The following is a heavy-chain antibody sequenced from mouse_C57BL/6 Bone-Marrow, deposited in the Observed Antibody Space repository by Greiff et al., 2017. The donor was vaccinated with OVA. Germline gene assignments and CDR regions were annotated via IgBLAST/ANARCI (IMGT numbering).Heavy chain of an antibody. J-gene: IGHJ2*01. CDR3: ASWGTGGY. Sequence: EVQLQESGPGLVKPSQSLSLTCSVTGYSITSGYYWNWIRQFPGNKLEWMGYISYDGSNNYNPSLNNRISITRDTSKNQFFLKLNSVPTEDTATYYCASWGTGGYWGQGTTLTVSS. D-gene: IGHD3-3*01. V-gene: IGHV3-6*01. CDR1: GYSITSGYY. CDR2: ISYDGSN.